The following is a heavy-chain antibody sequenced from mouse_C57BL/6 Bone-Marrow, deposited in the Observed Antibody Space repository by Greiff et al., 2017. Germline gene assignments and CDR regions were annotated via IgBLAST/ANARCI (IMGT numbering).Heavy chain of an antibody. CDR3: ARWGDSNCVYAMDY. V-gene: IGHV1-7*01. J-gene: IGHJ4*01. Sequence: QVQLQQSGAELAKPGASVKLSCKASGYTFTSYWMHWVKQRTGQGLEWIGYINPSSGYTKYNQKFKDKATLTADKSYSTAYMQLSILTYEDSAVYYCARWGDSNCVYAMDYWGQGTSVTVSS. CDR2: INPSSGYT. D-gene: IGHD2-5*01. CDR1: GYTFTSYW.